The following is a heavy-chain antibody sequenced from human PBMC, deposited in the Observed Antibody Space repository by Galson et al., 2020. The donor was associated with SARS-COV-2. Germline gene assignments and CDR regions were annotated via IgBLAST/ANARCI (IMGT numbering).Heavy chain of an antibody. CDR3: ARVIGDMVRGVMYYFDN. Sequence: SETLSLTCTVSGYSVSTTNYWGWVRQPPGRGLEWIGSVYPSGTTYYNPSLKSRVTIAIDTSKNQFSLNLSSVTAADTAVYYCARVIGDMVRGVMYYFDNWGQGTLVTVSS. J-gene: IGHJ4*02. CDR2: VYPSGTT. D-gene: IGHD3-10*01. CDR1: GYSVSTTNY. V-gene: IGHV4-38-2*02.